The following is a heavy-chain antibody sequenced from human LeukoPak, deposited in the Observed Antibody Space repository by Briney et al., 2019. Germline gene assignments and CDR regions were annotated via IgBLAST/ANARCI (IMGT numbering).Heavy chain of an antibody. CDR2: ISDSGRT. D-gene: IGHD3-10*01. J-gene: IGHJ4*02. Sequence: PGGSLRLSCAGSGFTFSSYAMSWVRQAPGKGLEWLSGISDSGRTYYADSAKGRFTISRDNSKNTLYLQMNSLRAEDTAVYYCARDLSPVVRASPMGYWGQGTLVTVSS. CDR3: ARDLSPVVRASPMGY. V-gene: IGHV3-23*01. CDR1: GFTFSSYA.